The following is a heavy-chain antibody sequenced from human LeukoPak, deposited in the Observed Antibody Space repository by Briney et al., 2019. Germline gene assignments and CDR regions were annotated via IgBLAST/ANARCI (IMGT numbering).Heavy chain of an antibody. CDR2: IIPIFGTA. D-gene: IGHD3-22*01. J-gene: IGHJ4*02. V-gene: IGHV1-69*01. CDR1: GGTFSSYA. CDR3: ARDPRDSSGYYYSDY. Sequence: GASVNVSCKASGGTFSSYAISWVRQAPGQGLEWMGGIIPIFGTANYAQKFQGRVTITADESTSTAYMELSSLRSEDTAVYYCARDPRDSSGYYYSDYWGQGTLVTVSS.